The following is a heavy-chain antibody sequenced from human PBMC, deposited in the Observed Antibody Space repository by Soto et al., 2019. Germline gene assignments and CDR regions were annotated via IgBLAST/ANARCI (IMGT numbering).Heavy chain of an antibody. D-gene: IGHD3-16*01. J-gene: IGHJ6*03. CDR2: ISGSGST. Sequence: EVQLLESGGGLVQPGGSLRLSCAASGFTVSSYAMSWVRQAPGKGVEWVSVISGSGSTYSADSVKGRFTISRDSSKNTVYLQMNSLRAEDTAVYYCAKALRFTFTTGYYMDVWGRGTTVTVSS. CDR1: GFTVSSYA. CDR3: AKALRFTFTTGYYMDV. V-gene: IGHV3-23*01.